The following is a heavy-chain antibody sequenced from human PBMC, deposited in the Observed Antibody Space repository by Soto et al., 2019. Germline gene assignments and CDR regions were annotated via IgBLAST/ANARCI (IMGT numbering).Heavy chain of an antibody. Sequence: SETLSLTCTVSGGSISSGDYYWSWIRQPPGKGLEWIGYIYYSGSTYYNPSLKSRVTISVDTSKNTLYLQMNSLRIEDTAVYYCARDPPGIAASGGRAWGQGTLVTVSS. CDR1: GGSISSGDYY. J-gene: IGHJ5*02. V-gene: IGHV4-30-4*01. D-gene: IGHD6-13*01. CDR3: ARDPPGIAASGGRA. CDR2: IYYSGST.